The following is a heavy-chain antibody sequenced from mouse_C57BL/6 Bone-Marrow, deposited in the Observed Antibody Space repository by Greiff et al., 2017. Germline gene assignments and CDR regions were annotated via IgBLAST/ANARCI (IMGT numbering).Heavy chain of an antibody. Sequence: VQLQQSGAELARPGASVKLSCKASGYTFTSYGISWVKQRTGQGLEWIGAIYPRSGNTYYNEKFKGKATLTADKSSSTAYMELLSLTSEDSAVYFCARVGYYGSSDNYWGQGTTLTVSS. D-gene: IGHD1-1*01. CDR2: IYPRSGNT. J-gene: IGHJ2*01. CDR3: ARVGYYGSSDNY. V-gene: IGHV1-81*01. CDR1: GYTFTSYG.